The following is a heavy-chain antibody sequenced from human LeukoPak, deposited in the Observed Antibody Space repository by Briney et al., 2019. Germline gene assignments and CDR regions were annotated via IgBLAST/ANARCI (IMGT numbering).Heavy chain of an antibody. CDR1: GFIFSRYG. J-gene: IGHJ6*04. CDR2: VSYDGTET. CDR3: ARSARGVIFDV. D-gene: IGHD3-10*01. V-gene: IGHV3-30*03. Sequence: GGSLRLSYAASGFIFSRYGMHWVRQAPGKGLEWVAVVSYDGTETKYADSVKGRLNLSRDNSKNTVYLQMNSLTFEDTAVYYCARSARGVIFDVWGKGTTVIVSS.